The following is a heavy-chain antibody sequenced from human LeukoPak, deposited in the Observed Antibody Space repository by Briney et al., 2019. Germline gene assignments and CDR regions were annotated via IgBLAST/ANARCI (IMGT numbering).Heavy chain of an antibody. CDR2: IKQDGSEK. J-gene: IGHJ4*02. V-gene: IGHV3-7*01. Sequence: GGSLRLSCAASGFTFSSYWMSWVRQAPGKGLEWVANIKQDGSEKYYVDSVKGRFTISRDNAKNSLYLQMNSLRAEVTAVYYCARVQGYYYASGSSYYFDYWGQGTLVTVSS. CDR3: ARVQGYYYASGSSYYFDY. D-gene: IGHD3-10*01. CDR1: GFTFSSYW.